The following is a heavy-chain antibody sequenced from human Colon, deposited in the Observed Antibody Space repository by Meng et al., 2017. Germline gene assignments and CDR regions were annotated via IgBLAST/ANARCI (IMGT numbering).Heavy chain of an antibody. CDR2: IHPSGST. CDR1: GGSFSDYY. D-gene: IGHD3-9*01. Sequence: QWLRRRWGPGLLRPSATLSLTGAVYGGSFSDYYLPWIRQPPGKGLEWVGEIHPSGSTYYSPSLQSRVTITLDTSKNQFSLTLSSMTAADTAVYYCARGVDWAKSGNFWGQGTLVTVSS. J-gene: IGHJ4*02. CDR3: ARGVDWAKSGNF. V-gene: IGHV4-34*01.